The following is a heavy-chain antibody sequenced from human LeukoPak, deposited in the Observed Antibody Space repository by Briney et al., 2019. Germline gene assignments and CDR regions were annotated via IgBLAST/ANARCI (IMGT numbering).Heavy chain of an antibody. CDR3: ARAGYSSRWTYDY. CDR2: ISWNSGSI. V-gene: IGHV3-9*01. CDR1: GFTFDDYA. Sequence: GGSLRLSCAASGFTFDDYAMHWVRQAPGKGLEWVSGISWNSGSIGYADSVKGRFTISRDNAKNSLYLQMNSLRAEDTAVYYCARAGYSSRWTYDYWGQGTLVTVSS. J-gene: IGHJ4*02. D-gene: IGHD6-13*01.